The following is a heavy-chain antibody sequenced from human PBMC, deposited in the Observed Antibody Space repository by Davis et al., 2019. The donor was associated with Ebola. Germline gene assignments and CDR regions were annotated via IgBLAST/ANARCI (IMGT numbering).Heavy chain of an antibody. CDR2: ISGSGGST. Sequence: PGGSLRLSCAASGFTFSSYAMHWVRQAPGKGLEWVSAISGSGGSTYYADSVKGRFTISRDNSKNTLYLQMNSLRAEDTAVYYCAKDPLEVVPAAPFDYWGQGTLVTVSS. D-gene: IGHD2-2*01. CDR3: AKDPLEVVPAAPFDY. CDR1: GFTFSSYA. V-gene: IGHV3-23*01. J-gene: IGHJ4*02.